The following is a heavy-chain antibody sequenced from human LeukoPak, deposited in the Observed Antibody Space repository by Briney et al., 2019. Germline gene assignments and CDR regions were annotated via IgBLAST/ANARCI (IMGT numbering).Heavy chain of an antibody. V-gene: IGHV5-51*01. D-gene: IGHD3-3*01. CDR2: ICPGDSDT. J-gene: IGHJ4*02. CDR3: ARLGYVFWSGPGAYYFDY. CDR1: GYSFTTYW. Sequence: RGESLKISCKGSGYSFTTYWIGWVRQMPGKGLEWMGIICPGDSDTRYSPSFQGQVTISADKSISTAYLQWRSLKPSDTALYYRARLGYVFWSGPGAYYFDYWGREPWSPSPQ.